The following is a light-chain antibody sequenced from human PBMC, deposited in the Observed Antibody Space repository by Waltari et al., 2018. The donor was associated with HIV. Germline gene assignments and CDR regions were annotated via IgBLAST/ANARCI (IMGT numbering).Light chain of an antibody. J-gene: IGLJ2*01. CDR3: SSYTDTTTLGVV. CDR2: EVR. V-gene: IGLV2-14*01. CDR1: GSDVGGYNY. Sequence: QSALTQPASVSGSPGQSITISCTGTGSDVGGYNYVSWYQQRPGAAPKRLIYEVRNRPSGISSRFSGSKSGNTASLTISGLQAEDEADYYCSSYTDTTTLGVVFGGGTKLTVL.